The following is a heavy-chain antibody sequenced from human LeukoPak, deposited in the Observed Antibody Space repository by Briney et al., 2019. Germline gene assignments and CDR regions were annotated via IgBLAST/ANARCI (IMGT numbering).Heavy chain of an antibody. CDR1: GFIVSSSY. CDR3: ARQKYSSGPDY. Sequence: GGSLRLSCAASGFIVSSSYMGWVRQAPGKGLEWVSVIYSGGSTYYADSVKGRFTISRDNSKNMLYLQMNSLRAEDTAVYYCARQKYSSGPDYWGQGTLVTVSS. V-gene: IGHV3-53*01. J-gene: IGHJ4*02. D-gene: IGHD6-19*01. CDR2: IYSGGST.